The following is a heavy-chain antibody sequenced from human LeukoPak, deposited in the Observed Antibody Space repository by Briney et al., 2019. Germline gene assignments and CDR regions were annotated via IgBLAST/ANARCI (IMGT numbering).Heavy chain of an antibody. V-gene: IGHV3-30-3*01. Sequence: GGSLRLSCAASGFTFSSYAMHWVRQAPGKGLEWVAVISYDGSNKYYADSVKGRFTISRDNSKNTLYLQMNSLRAEDTAVYYCARTRRGGSGYPDYWGQGTLVTVSS. CDR2: ISYDGSNK. D-gene: IGHD3-22*01. CDR1: GFTFSSYA. J-gene: IGHJ4*02. CDR3: ARTRRGGSGYPDY.